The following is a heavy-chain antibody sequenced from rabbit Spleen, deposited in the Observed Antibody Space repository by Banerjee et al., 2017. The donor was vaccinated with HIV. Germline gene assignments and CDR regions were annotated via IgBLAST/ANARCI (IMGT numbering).Heavy chain of an antibody. CDR3: ARAPDGGYWAVYFDL. CDR2: IDTNDGDT. D-gene: IGHD1-1*01. Sequence: QSLEESGGDLVKPGASLTLTCTASGVSFSSNWICWVRQAPGKGLEWIACIDTNDGDTDYANWPKGRFTISKTSSTTVTLQMTSLTAADTANYFCARAPDGGYWAVYFDLWGPGPSSPS. CDR1: GVSFSSNW. J-gene: IGHJ4*01. V-gene: IGHV1S40*01.